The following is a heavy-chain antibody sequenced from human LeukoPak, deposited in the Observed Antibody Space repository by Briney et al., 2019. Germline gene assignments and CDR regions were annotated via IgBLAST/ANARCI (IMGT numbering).Heavy chain of an antibody. CDR1: GFTFSSSA. Sequence: GRSLRLSCAASGFTFSSSAMHWVRQAPGKGLEWVAVISYDGSNKYYADSVKGRFTISRDNSKNTLYLQMNSLRAEDTAVYYCARAFYDILTGYYPRSDYWGQGTLVTVSS. J-gene: IGHJ4*02. V-gene: IGHV3-30-3*01. D-gene: IGHD3-9*01. CDR3: ARAFYDILTGYYPRSDY. CDR2: ISYDGSNK.